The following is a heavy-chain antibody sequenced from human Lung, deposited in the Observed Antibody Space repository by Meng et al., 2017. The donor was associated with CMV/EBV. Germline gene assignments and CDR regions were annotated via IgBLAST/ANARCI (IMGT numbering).Heavy chain of an antibody. CDR1: GGSISTSDW. CDR3: ARDSPGGYEGY. V-gene: IGHV4-4*02. Sequence: SXTLSLTCAVSGGSISTSDWWSWVRQPPGKRLEWIGEVYHTGSTNYNPSLKSRVIISVDMSKNQFSLNLSSVTAADTAVYYCARDSPGGYEGYWGQGIRV. CDR2: VYHTGST. J-gene: IGHJ4*02. D-gene: IGHD2-15*01.